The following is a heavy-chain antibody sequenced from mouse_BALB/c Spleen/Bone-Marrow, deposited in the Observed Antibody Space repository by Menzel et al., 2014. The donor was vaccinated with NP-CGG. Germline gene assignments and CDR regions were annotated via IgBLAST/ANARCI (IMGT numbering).Heavy chain of an antibody. CDR1: GYTFTDNW. D-gene: IGHD2-4*01. Sequence: GAELGMPGASVKMSCKASGYTFTDNWIYWVKQRPGQGLEWIGAIDTSDSYTNYNQKFMGKASLTVDASSSTAYMQVSSLTSDDSAVYYCARGGHDFSLDYWGQGTSVTVSS. CDR2: IDTSDSYT. CDR3: ARGGHDFSLDY. J-gene: IGHJ4*01. V-gene: IGHV1-69*01.